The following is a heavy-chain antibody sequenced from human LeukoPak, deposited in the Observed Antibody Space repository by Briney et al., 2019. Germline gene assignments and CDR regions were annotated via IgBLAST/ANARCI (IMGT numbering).Heavy chain of an antibody. D-gene: IGHD2-2*02. CDR2: IIPIFGTA. CDR3: AREMVSIVVVPAAIASYYYYGMDV. V-gene: IGHV1-69*13. Sequence: AAVQVSCKASGGTFSSYAISWVRQAPGQGLEWMGGIIPIFGTANYAQKFQGRVTITADESTSTAYMELSSLRSEDTAVYYCAREMVSIVVVPAAIASYYYYGMDVWGQGTTVTVSS. CDR1: GGTFSSYA. J-gene: IGHJ6*02.